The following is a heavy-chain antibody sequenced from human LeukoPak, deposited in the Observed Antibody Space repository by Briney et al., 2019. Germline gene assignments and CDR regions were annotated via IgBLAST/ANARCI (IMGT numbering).Heavy chain of an antibody. J-gene: IGHJ6*04. CDR1: GGTFSSYA. D-gene: IGHD2-2*01. V-gene: IGHV1-69*06. Sequence: SVKVSCKASGGTFSSYAISWVRQAPGQGLEWMGGIIPIFGTANYAQKFQGRVTITADKSTSTAYMELSSLRSEDTAVYYCVVVPAAALRGYGMDVWGKGTTVAVSS. CDR2: IIPIFGTA. CDR3: VVVPAAALRGYGMDV.